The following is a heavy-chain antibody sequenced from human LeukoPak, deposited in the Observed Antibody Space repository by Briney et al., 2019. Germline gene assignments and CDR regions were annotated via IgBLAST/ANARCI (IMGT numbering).Heavy chain of an antibody. CDR3: ARDFGYSYGYGYFDY. V-gene: IGHV1-46*01. Sequence: ASVKVSCKASGYTFTSYYMHWLRQAPGQGLEWMGIINPSGGSTSYAQKFQGRVTMTRDTSTSTVYMELSSLRSEDTAVYYCARDFGYSYGYGYFDYWGQGTLVSVSS. CDR2: INPSGGST. D-gene: IGHD5-18*01. J-gene: IGHJ4*02. CDR1: GYTFTSYY.